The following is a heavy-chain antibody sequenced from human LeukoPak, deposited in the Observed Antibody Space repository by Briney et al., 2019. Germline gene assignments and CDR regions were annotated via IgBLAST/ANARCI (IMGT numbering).Heavy chain of an antibody. D-gene: IGHD5-24*01. CDR1: GGTFSSYA. J-gene: IGHJ4*02. Sequence: GASVKVSCKASGGTFSSYAISWVRQAPGQGLGWMGGIIPIFGTANYAQKFQGRVTITADESTSTAYMELSSLRSEDTAVYYCARISLDPGVPGRDGTDYWGQGTLVTVSS. CDR3: ARISLDPGVPGRDGTDY. V-gene: IGHV1-69*13. CDR2: IIPIFGTA.